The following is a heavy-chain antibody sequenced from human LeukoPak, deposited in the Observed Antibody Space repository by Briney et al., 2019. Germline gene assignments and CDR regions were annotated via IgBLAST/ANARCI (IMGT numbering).Heavy chain of an antibody. V-gene: IGHV3-23*01. J-gene: IGHJ4*02. CDR2: ISGSGAVT. D-gene: IGHD3-3*01. CDR3: ARLRDPRIAVFGVLID. CDR1: GFIFNSHV. Sequence: GSLRLSCVASGFIFNSHVMTWVRQAPGKGLEWVSSISGSGAVTQYADSVKGRFTVSRDNSRNTVYLQMNNLRVEDTAVYVCARLRDPRIAVFGVLIDWGQGSQVAVSS.